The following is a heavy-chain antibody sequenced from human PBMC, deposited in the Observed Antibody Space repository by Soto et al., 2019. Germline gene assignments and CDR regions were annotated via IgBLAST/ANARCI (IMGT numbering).Heavy chain of an antibody. CDR3: ARDSGWQTFDY. D-gene: IGHD6-19*01. V-gene: IGHV3-21*01. CDR1: GFTFVSYS. CDR2: ISSSSYI. Sequence: WGSLRLSCAASGFTFVSYSINFFRQAPWKWLEWVSSISSSSYIYYADSVKGRFTISRDNAKNSLYLQMNSLKAEDTAVYYCARDSGWQTFDYWGQGTLVTVSS. J-gene: IGHJ4*02.